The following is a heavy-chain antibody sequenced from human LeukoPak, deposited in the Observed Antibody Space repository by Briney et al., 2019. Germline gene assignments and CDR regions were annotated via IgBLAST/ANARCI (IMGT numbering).Heavy chain of an antibody. D-gene: IGHD6-13*01. J-gene: IGHJ4*02. CDR1: GFTFSSYE. V-gene: IGHV3-48*03. CDR3: AKEMSGYSSSWYLDY. Sequence: PGGSLRLSCAASGFTFSSYEMNWVRQAPGKGLEWVSYISSSGSTIYYADSVKGRFTISRDNAKNSLYLQMNSLRAEDTAVYYCAKEMSGYSSSWYLDYWGQGTLVTVSS. CDR2: ISSSGSTI.